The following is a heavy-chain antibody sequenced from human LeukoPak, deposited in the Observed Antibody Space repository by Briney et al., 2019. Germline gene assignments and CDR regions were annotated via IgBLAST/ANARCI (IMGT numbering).Heavy chain of an antibody. V-gene: IGHV3-23*01. J-gene: IGHJ4*02. Sequence: PGGSLRLSCAASGFTFSSYAMSWVRQAPGKGLEWVSAISGSGGSTYYADSVKGRFTISRDNSKNTLYLQMNSLRAEDTAVYYCAKDLNKYSSSSTENYWGQGTLVTVSS. D-gene: IGHD6-6*01. CDR2: ISGSGGST. CDR1: GFTFSSYA. CDR3: AKDLNKYSSSSTENY.